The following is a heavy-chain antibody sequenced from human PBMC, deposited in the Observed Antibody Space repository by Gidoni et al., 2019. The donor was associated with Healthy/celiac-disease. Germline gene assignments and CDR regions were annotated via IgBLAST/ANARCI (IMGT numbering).Heavy chain of an antibody. Sequence: EVQLVESGGGLVKPGGSLRLSCAASGFTFSNAWMSWVRQAPGKGLEWVGRITSKTDGGTTDYAAPVKGRFTISRDDSTNTLYLQMNSLQTEDTAVYYCTTPRAWGQGTLVTVSS. CDR3: TTPRA. CDR1: GFTFSNAW. J-gene: IGHJ4*02. CDR2: ITSKTDGGTT. V-gene: IGHV3-15*01.